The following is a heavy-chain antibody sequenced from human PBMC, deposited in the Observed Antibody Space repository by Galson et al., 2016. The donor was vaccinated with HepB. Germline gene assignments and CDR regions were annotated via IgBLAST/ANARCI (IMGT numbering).Heavy chain of an antibody. D-gene: IGHD1-1*01. J-gene: IGHJ5*01. Sequence: SLRLSCAASGFTFDDYAMHWVRQAPGKGLEWVSGISWNSGTIFCADSVRGRFTISRDNAKNSLFLQMKSLRPEDTALYYCTKDVSGATGSTSWFDSWGQGILVTVSS. V-gene: IGHV3-9*01. CDR2: ISWNSGTI. CDR3: TKDVSGATGSTSWFDS. CDR1: GFTFDDYA.